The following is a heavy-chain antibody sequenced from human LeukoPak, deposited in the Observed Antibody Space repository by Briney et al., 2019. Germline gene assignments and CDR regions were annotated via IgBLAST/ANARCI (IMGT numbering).Heavy chain of an antibody. CDR3: ARDETVYDFWSGYYTPNWFDP. CDR2: ISSSSSTI. V-gene: IGHV3-48*02. J-gene: IGHJ5*02. Sequence: GGSLRLSWAASGFTFSSYSMNWVRQAPGKGLEWVSYISSSSSTIYYADSVKGRFTISRDNAKTSLYLQMNSLRDEDTAVYYCARDETVYDFWSGYYTPNWFDPWGQGTLVTVSS. CDR1: GFTFSSYS. D-gene: IGHD3-3*01.